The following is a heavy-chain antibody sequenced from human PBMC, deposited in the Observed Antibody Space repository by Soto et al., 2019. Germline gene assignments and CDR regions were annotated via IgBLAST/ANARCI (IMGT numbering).Heavy chain of an antibody. V-gene: IGHV1-69*06. CDR2: IIPIFGTA. CDR1: GGTFSSYA. CDR3: ARASSGVNYAFHI. Sequence: QVQLVQSGAAVKKPGSSVKVSCKASGGTFSSYAISWVRQAPGQGLEWMGGIIPIFGTANYAQKFQGRVTITADKSTSTVYMELSSLRSEDTAVYYCARASSGVNYAFHIWGQGTIVTVSS. J-gene: IGHJ3*02. D-gene: IGHD1-26*01.